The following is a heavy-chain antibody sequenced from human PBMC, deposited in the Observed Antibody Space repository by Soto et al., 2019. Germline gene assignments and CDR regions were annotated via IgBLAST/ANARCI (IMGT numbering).Heavy chain of an antibody. Sequence: GASLKISCKGSGCSFTSYWIGWVRQMPGKGLEWMGIIYPGDSDTRYSPSFQGQVTISADKSISTAYLQWSSLQASDTAMYYCARYLRTIVVVPAAIADWGQGTLVTVSS. CDR3: ARYLRTIVVVPAAIAD. J-gene: IGHJ4*02. CDR1: GCSFTSYW. CDR2: IYPGDSDT. D-gene: IGHD2-2*01. V-gene: IGHV5-51*01.